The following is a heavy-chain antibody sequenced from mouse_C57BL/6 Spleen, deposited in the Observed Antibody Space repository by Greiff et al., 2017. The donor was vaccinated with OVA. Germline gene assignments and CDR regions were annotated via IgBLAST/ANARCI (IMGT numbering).Heavy chain of an antibody. J-gene: IGHJ3*01. D-gene: IGHD1-1*01. Sequence: VQLQQSGTVLARPGASVKMSCKTSGYTFTSYWMHWVKQRPGQGLEWIGAIYPGNSDTSYNQKFQGKAKLTAVTSASTAYMERSSLTNEDSVVYYSTREEFKTSGSSYAYWGQGTLVTVSA. CDR2: IYPGNSDT. V-gene: IGHV1-5*01. CDR3: TREEFKTSGSSYAY. CDR1: GYTFTSYW.